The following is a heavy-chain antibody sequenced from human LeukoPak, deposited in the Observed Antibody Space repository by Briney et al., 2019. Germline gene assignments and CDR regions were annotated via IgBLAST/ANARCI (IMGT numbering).Heavy chain of an antibody. Sequence: PSETLSLTCTVSGGSISSSSYYWGWIRQPPGKGLEWIGSIYYSGSTYYNPSLKSRVTISVDTSKNQFSLKLGSVTAADTAVYYCARHGSIATGAFTHWVQGTLVTVSS. CDR3: ARHGSIATGAFTH. V-gene: IGHV4-39*01. CDR2: IYYSGST. D-gene: IGHD6-13*01. J-gene: IGHJ4*02. CDR1: GGSISSSSYY.